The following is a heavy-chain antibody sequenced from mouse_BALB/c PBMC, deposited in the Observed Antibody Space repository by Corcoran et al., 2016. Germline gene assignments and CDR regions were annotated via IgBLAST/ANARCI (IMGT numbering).Heavy chain of an antibody. V-gene: IGHV9-1*02. Sequence: QIQLVQSGPELKQPAETVKISCMASGYTFTNYGMTWVKQAPGKGLKWMGWINTYTGEPTYADDFKGRFSFSLETSASTAYLQINNRKNEDMATYFCARWVITTVFDYWGQGTTLTVSA. D-gene: IGHD1-1*01. CDR3: ARWVITTVFDY. CDR1: GYTFTNYG. CDR2: INTYTGEP. J-gene: IGHJ2*01.